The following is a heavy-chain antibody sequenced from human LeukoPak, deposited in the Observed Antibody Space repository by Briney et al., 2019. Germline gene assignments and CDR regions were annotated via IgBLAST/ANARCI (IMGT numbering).Heavy chain of an antibody. CDR2: IYYSGST. V-gene: IGHV4-31*03. J-gene: IGHJ4*02. CDR3: ARGRDGYKDYFDY. Sequence: SVTLSLTCTVSGGSISSVGYYWSWIRQHPGKGLEWIGYIYYSGSTYYNPSLKSRVTISVDTSKNQFSLKLSSVTAADTAVYYWARGRDGYKDYFDYWGQGTLVTVSS. D-gene: IGHD5-24*01. CDR1: GGSISSVGYY.